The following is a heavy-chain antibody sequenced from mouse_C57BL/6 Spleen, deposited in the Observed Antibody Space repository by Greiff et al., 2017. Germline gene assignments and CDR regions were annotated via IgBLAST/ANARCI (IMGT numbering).Heavy chain of an antibody. Sequence: QVQLKQPGAELVKPGASVKMSCKASGYTFTSYWITWVKQRPGQGLEWIGDIYPGSGSTNYNEKFKSKATLTVDTSSSTAYMQRSSLTSEDSAVYYCARGLLTYYAMDYWGQGTSVTVSS. J-gene: IGHJ4*01. CDR1: GYTFTSYW. CDR2: IYPGSGST. V-gene: IGHV1-55*01. D-gene: IGHD2-3*01. CDR3: ARGLLTYYAMDY.